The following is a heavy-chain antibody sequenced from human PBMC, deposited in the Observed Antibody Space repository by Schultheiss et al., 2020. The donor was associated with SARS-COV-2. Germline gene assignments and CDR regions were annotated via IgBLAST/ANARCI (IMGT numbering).Heavy chain of an antibody. V-gene: IGHV4-34*09. CDR2: INHSGST. J-gene: IGHJ6*02. CDR3: AREGSTTGTTSGYYYGMDV. Sequence: SQTLSLTCAVYGGSFSGYYWSWVRQPPGKGLEWIGEINHSGSTNYNPSLKSRVTISVDTSKNQFSLKLSSVTAADTAVYYCAREGSTTGTTSGYYYGMDVWGQGTTVTVSS. D-gene: IGHD1-1*01. CDR1: GGSFSGYY.